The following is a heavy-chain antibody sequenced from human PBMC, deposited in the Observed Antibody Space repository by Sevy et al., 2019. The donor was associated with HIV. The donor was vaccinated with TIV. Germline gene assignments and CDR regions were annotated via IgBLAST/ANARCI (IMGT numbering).Heavy chain of an antibody. CDR1: GFTFSGNW. CDR3: ARDAGYCSSTSCYRGDYFDY. Sequence: GGSLRLSCAASGFTFSGNWMSWVRQAPGKGLEWVADIKEDGSEKYYVDSVKGRFTISRDNAKKSLYLQMNNLRAEDTGVYYCARDAGYCSSTSCYRGDYFDYWGQGTLVTVSS. D-gene: IGHD2-2*02. CDR2: IKEDGSEK. V-gene: IGHV3-7*01. J-gene: IGHJ4*02.